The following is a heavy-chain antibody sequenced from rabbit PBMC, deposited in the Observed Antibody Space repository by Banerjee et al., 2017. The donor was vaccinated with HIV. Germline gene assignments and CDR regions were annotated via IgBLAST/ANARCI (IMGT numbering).Heavy chain of an antibody. V-gene: IGHV1S47*01. CDR3: ARDLAGVIGWNFNL. CDR2: TYNGDGST. J-gene: IGHJ4*01. Sequence: QEQLEESGGGLVKPEGSLTLTCKASGFDFSSDAMCWVRQAPGKGLEWIGITYNGDGSTYYASWAKGRFTISKTSSTTVTLQMTSLTAADTATYFCARDLAGVIGWNFNLWGPGTLVTVS. D-gene: IGHD4-1*01. CDR1: GFDFSSDA.